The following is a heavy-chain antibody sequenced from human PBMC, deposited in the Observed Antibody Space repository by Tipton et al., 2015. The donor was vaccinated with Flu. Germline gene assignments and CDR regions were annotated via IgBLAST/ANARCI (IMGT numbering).Heavy chain of an antibody. CDR1: GGSISSGGYY. Sequence: TLSLTCTASGGSISSGGYYWSWIRQHPGKGLEWIWYMYYSGSTYYNPSLKSRVTISVDTSKNQFSLKLSSVTAADTAVYYCVRDVYGTDAFEIWGQGTKVTVSS. CDR3: VRDVYGTDAFEI. V-gene: IGHV4-31*03. J-gene: IGHJ3*02. D-gene: IGHD2-8*01. CDR2: MYYSGST.